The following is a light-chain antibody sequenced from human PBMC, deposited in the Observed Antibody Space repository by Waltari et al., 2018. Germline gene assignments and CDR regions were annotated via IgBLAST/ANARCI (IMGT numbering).Light chain of an antibody. Sequence: QSVLTQPPSASGTPGQRVTISCSGSISNTRSTIVTWYQLLPGVAPKLLIYSDNQRPSGVPDRFSGSRSGNSASLAISGLQSEDEADYYCAAWDDSLNVIFGGGTKLTVL. V-gene: IGLV1-44*01. CDR2: SDN. J-gene: IGLJ2*01. CDR1: ISNTRSTI. CDR3: AAWDDSLNVI.